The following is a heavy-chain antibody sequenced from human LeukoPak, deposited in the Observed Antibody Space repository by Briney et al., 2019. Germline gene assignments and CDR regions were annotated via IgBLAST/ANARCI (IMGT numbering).Heavy chain of an antibody. CDR1: GGSFSGYY. D-gene: IGHD1-26*01. V-gene: IGHV4-34*01. Sequence: SETLSLTCAVYGGSFSGYYWSWIRQPQGKGLEWIGEINHSGSTNYNPSLKSRVTISVDTSKNEFSLKLSAVTAADTAVYYCARGGIAGATLGVCDYWGQGTLVTVSS. CDR3: ARGGIAGATLGVCDY. CDR2: INHSGST. J-gene: IGHJ4*02.